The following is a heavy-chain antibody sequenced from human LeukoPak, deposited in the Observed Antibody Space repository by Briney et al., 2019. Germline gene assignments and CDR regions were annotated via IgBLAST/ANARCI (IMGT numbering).Heavy chain of an antibody. V-gene: IGHV4-34*01. Sequence: SETLSLTCAVYGGSFSGYYWSWIRQPPGKGLEWIGEINHSGSTNYNPSLKSRVTISVDTSKNQFSLKLSSVTAADTAVYYCARAQVYSSSWYDWFDPWGQGTLVTVSS. J-gene: IGHJ5*02. CDR1: GGSFSGYY. CDR2: INHSGST. D-gene: IGHD6-13*01. CDR3: ARAQVYSSSWYDWFDP.